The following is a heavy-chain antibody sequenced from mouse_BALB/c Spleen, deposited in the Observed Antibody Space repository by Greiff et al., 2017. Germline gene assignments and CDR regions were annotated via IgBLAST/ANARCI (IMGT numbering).Heavy chain of an antibody. CDR2: INPYNDGT. V-gene: IGHV1-14*01. Sequence: EVQLQQSGPELVKPGASVKMSCKASGYTFTSYVMHWVKQKPGQGLEWIGYINPYNDGTKYNEKFKGKATLTSDKSSSTAYMELSSLTSEDSAVYYCARERTETARATNWFAYWGQGTLVTVSA. CDR1: GYTFTSYV. CDR3: ARERTETARATNWFAY. D-gene: IGHD3-2*01. J-gene: IGHJ3*01.